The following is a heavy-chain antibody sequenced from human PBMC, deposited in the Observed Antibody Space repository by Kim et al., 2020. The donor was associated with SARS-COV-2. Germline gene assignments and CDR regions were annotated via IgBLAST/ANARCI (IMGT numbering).Heavy chain of an antibody. CDR1: GFTFSSYG. V-gene: IGHV3-30*18. CDR2: ISYDGSNK. CDR3: AKESGSGSYYAWTYYYYGMDV. Sequence: GGSLRLSCAASGFTFSSYGMHWVRQAPGKGLEWVAVISYDGSNKYYADSVKGRFTISRDNSKNTLYLQMNSLRAEDTAVYYCAKESGSGSYYAWTYYYYGMDVWGQETRVSVS. J-gene: IGHJ6*02. D-gene: IGHD3-10*01.